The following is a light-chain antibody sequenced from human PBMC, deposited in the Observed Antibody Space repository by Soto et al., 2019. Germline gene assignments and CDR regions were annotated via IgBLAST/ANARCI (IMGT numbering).Light chain of an antibody. CDR3: QQYSDRPRT. Sequence: ELVLTQSPPTLSVSPGDRATITCRASQSISSAVAWYHQRSGQAPRLLIVDASIRVPTTPARFSGSVSGTEFTLTTSSLESDDFAVYFCQQYSDRPRTFGQGTKVDIK. V-gene: IGKV3-15*01. CDR1: QSISSA. CDR2: DAS. J-gene: IGKJ1*01.